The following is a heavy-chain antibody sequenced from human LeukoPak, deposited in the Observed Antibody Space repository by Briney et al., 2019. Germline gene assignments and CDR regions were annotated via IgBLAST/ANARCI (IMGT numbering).Heavy chain of an antibody. Sequence: SETLSLTCAVYGGSFRGFYWTWIRQPLGKGLEWIGEISHSGNSNYNPSLKSRVTISIDTSKNQFSLKLTSVTAADTAVYYCARHQGVVDLWGRGSVVTVSS. J-gene: IGHJ2*01. D-gene: IGHD3-3*01. CDR3: ARHQGVVDL. CDR1: GGSFRGFY. V-gene: IGHV4-34*01. CDR2: ISHSGNS.